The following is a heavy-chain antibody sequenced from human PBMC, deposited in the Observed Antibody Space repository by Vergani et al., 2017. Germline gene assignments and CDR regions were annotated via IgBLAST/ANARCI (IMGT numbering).Heavy chain of an antibody. CDR1: GYTFTSYY. Sequence: QVQLVQSGAEVKKPGASVKVSCKASGYTFTSYYMHWVRQAPGQGLEWMGIINPSGGSTSYAQKFQGRVTMTRDTPTSTVYMELSSLRSEDTAVYYCARDFRTKLDAFDIWGQGTMVTVSS. V-gene: IGHV1-46*01. D-gene: IGHD3-10*01. J-gene: IGHJ3*02. CDR2: INPSGGST. CDR3: ARDFRTKLDAFDI.